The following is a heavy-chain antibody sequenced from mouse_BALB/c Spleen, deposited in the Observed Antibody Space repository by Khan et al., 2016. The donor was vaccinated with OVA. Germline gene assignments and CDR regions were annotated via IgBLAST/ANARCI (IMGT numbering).Heavy chain of an antibody. CDR3: ARGNYYGYYFDY. J-gene: IGHJ2*01. CDR1: GYSITSGYA. CDR2: ISYSGGT. Sequence: EVQLQESGPGLVKPSQSLSLTCTVTGYSITSGYAWNWIRQFPGNKLEWMGYISYSGGTSYNPSHKSRISITRDTSKNQFFLQLNSVTTEDTATDYCARGNYYGYYFDYWGQGTPLTVSS. V-gene: IGHV3-2*02. D-gene: IGHD1-1*01.